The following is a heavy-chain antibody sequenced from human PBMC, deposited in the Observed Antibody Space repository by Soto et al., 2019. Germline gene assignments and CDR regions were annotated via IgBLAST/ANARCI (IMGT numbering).Heavy chain of an antibody. D-gene: IGHD3-10*01. Sequence: QVQLVESGGGVVQPGRSLRLSCAASGFTFSSYGMHWVRQAPGKGLEWVAVIWYDGSNKYYADSVKGRFTISRDNSKNTLYLQMNSLRAEDTAVYYCARDIRHPGGRYFDYWGQGTLVTVSS. CDR2: IWYDGSNK. J-gene: IGHJ4*02. CDR1: GFTFSSYG. V-gene: IGHV3-33*01. CDR3: ARDIRHPGGRYFDY.